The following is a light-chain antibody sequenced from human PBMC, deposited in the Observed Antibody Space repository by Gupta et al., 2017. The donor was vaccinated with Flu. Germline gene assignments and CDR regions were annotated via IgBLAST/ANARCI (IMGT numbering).Light chain of an antibody. Sequence: EIVFTPSPGPLSLSPGERATLSCRASQSVSSSYLAWYQQKPGQAPRLLIYGASSRATGIPDRFSGSGSGTDFTLTISRLEPEDFAVYYCQQYGSSTGLTFGGGTKVEIK. V-gene: IGKV3-20*01. J-gene: IGKJ4*01. CDR3: QQYGSSTGLT. CDR2: GAS. CDR1: QSVSSSY.